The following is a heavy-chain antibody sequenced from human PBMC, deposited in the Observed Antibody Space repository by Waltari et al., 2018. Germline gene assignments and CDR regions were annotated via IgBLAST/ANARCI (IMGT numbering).Heavy chain of an antibody. V-gene: IGHV3-53*01. D-gene: IGHD4-4*01. Sequence: EVQLVESGGGLIQPGGSLRVSCAASGFTVSSNYRSWVRQAPGKGLEWVSGIYSGGSTHFADSVKGRFTISRDNSKNTLYLQMNSLRAEDTAVYYCARGGRDDYSLVYWGQGTLVTVSS. CDR1: GFTVSSNY. CDR3: ARGGRDDYSLVY. CDR2: IYSGGST. J-gene: IGHJ4*02.